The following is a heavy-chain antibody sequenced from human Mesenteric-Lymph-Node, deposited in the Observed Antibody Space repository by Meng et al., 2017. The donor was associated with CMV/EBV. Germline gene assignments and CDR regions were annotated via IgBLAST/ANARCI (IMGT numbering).Heavy chain of an antibody. Sequence: ASVKVSCKASGYTFTSYDINWVRQATGQGLEWMGWMNPNSGNTGYAQKFQGRVTITRNTSISTAYTELSSLRSEDTAVYYCARAGAAKPLTTSYGMDVWGQGTTVTVSS. CDR3: ARAGAAKPLTTSYGMDV. CDR2: MNPNSGNT. D-gene: IGHD4-11*01. J-gene: IGHJ6*02. CDR1: GYTFTSYD. V-gene: IGHV1-8*03.